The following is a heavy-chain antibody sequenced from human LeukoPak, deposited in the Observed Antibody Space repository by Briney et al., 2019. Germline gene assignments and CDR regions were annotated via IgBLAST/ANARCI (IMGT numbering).Heavy chain of an antibody. CDR1: GFTFSSYG. CDR3: AKGIYYDSSSYFHY. D-gene: IGHD3-22*01. CDR2: IWYDGSNK. Sequence: GGSLRLSCAASGFTFSSYGMHWVRQAPGKGLGWVAVIWYDGSNKYYADSVKGRFTISRDNSKNTLYLQMNSLRAEDTAVYYCAKGIYYDSSSYFHYWGQGTLVTVSS. V-gene: IGHV3-33*06. J-gene: IGHJ4*02.